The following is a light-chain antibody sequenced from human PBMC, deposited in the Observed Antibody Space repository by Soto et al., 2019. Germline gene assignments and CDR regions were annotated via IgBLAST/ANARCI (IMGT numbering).Light chain of an antibody. J-gene: IGKJ1*01. CDR3: QQYGSSSWT. CDR2: GAS. V-gene: IGKV3-20*01. CDR1: QSVSSNS. Sequence: EIVLTQSPGTLSLSPGERATLSCRASQSVSSNSLAWYQQKPGQAPRLLIYGASSRATGIPDRFSGSGSGTDFTLTISRLEPEDFAVYYCQQYGSSSWTFGQGTKV.